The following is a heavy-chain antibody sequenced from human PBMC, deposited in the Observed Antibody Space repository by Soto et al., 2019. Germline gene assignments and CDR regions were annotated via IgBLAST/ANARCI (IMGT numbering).Heavy chain of an antibody. CDR2: VIPILAST. CDR3: AGGAGIFGVVAFDW. D-gene: IGHD3-3*01. J-gene: IGHJ4*02. V-gene: IGHV1-69*01. Sequence: QVQLVQSGAEVKKPGSSVKVSCKASGGTFSGYGISWVRQAPGQGLEWMGGVIPILASTYYAQDFQGRITITADDSTSTVYMELRRLRSDDTAVYYCAGGAGIFGVVAFDWWGQGTLVTVSS. CDR1: GGTFSGYG.